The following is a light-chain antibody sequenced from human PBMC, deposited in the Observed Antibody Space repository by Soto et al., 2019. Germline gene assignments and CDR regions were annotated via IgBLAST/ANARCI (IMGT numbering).Light chain of an antibody. V-gene: IGLV2-8*01. CDR3: SSYADSNNLV. CDR2: EVT. J-gene: IGLJ2*01. CDR1: SSDVGGYKY. Sequence: QSVLTQPPSASGSPGQSVTISCTGTSSDVGGYKYVSWYQQHPGKAPKLMIYEVTKRPSGVPDRFSGSKSGNTASLTVSGLQAEDEADYYCSSYADSNNLVFGGGTKVTVL.